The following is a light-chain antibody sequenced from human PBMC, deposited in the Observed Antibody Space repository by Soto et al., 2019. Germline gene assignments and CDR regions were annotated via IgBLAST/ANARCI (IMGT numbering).Light chain of an antibody. J-gene: IGLJ1*01. V-gene: IGLV1-40*01. CDR3: QSYDSSLSALYV. CDR2: GNN. Sequence: QSVLTQPSSVSGAPGQRVTISCTGSSSNIGAGYEVNWYQQLPGTAPKLLIYGNNNRPSGVPDRFSGSKSGTSASLAITGLQAEDEADYYCQSYDSSLSALYVFGTGTKVTVL. CDR1: SSNIGAGYE.